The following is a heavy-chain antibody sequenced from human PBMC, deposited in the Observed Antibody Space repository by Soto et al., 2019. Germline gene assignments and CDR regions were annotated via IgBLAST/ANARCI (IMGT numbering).Heavy chain of an antibody. J-gene: IGHJ6*02. V-gene: IGHV4-59*01. CDR2: IYYNGKS. CDR3: ARAPSFYYFGMDV. CDR1: GDSINSNY. Sequence: QVQLQESGPGLVKPSETLSLNCTVSGDSINSNYWSWIRQPPGKGLEWIGYIYYNGKSNYSPSLKSRVTISVDTSKKQFSLKLTAGTAADTAVYYCARAPSFYYFGMDVWGQGTTVTVSS.